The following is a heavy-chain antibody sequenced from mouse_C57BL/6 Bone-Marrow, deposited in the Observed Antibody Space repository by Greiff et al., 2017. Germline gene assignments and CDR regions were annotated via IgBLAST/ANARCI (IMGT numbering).Heavy chain of an antibody. D-gene: IGHD2-4*01. V-gene: IGHV1-55*01. CDR2: IYPGSGST. CDR3: ARLNYEDY. Sequence: VQLQQPGAELVKPGASVKMSCKASGYTFTSSWITWVKQRPGQGLEWIGDIYPGSGSTNYNEKFKSKATLTAYKSSSTAYMALSSLTSEDSAVYFCARLNYEDYWGQGTTLTVSS. J-gene: IGHJ2*01. CDR1: GYTFTSSW.